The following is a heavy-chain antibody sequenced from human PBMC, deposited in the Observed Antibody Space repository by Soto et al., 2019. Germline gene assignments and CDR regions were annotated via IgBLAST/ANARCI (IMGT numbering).Heavy chain of an antibody. CDR2: ISASGVST. Sequence: PGGSLRLSFVASGFDFSGYAMAWVRQAPGKGLEWVSGISASGVSTSYADSVKGRFTISRDNSKNTLYLQMNSLRADDTAVYHCAKGQNSGTYRFYFDYWGQGALVTVSS. J-gene: IGHJ4*02. CDR1: GFDFSGYA. V-gene: IGHV3-23*01. D-gene: IGHD2-2*01. CDR3: AKGQNSGTYRFYFDY.